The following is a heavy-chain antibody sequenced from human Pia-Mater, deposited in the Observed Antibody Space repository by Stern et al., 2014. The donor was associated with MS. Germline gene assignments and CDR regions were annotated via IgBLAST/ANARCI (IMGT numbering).Heavy chain of an antibody. J-gene: IGHJ6*02. CDR3: ARRGMGATTKYGMDV. V-gene: IGHV1-69*06. CDR2: IIPIFGTA. CDR1: GGTFSSYA. Sequence: VQLVESGAEVKKPGSSVKVSCKASGGTFSSYAISWVRQAPGQGLERMGGIIPIFGTANYAQKFQGRVTITADKSTSTAYMELSSLRSEDTAVYYCARRGMGATTKYGMDVWGQGTTVTVSS. D-gene: IGHD1-26*01.